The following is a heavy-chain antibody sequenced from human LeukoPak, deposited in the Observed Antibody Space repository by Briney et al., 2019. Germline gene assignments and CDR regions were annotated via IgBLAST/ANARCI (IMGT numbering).Heavy chain of an antibody. CDR1: GYSFNSYW. V-gene: IGHV5-51*01. CDR2: IYPGDSET. D-gene: IGHD1-26*01. CDR3: ARPASGSNVFDY. J-gene: IGHJ4*02. Sequence: HGESLKISCKGSGYSFNSYWIGWVRQMPGKGLEWMGIIYPGDSETRKSPSFQGQVTMSVDKSINTAYLQWSSLKASDTAMYYCARPASGSNVFDYWGQGTLVTVSS.